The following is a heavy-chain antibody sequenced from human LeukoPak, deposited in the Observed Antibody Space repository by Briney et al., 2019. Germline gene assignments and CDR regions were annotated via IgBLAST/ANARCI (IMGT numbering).Heavy chain of an antibody. CDR2: MYYSGST. CDR3: AREGDYGSGSYYNVWFDT. V-gene: IGHV4-39*07. CDR1: GGSISSSSYY. Sequence: SETLSLTCTVSGGSISSSSYYWGWIRQPPGKGLEWIGSMYYSGSTYYNPSLKSRVTISVDTSKNQFSLKLSSVTAADTAVYYCAREGDYGSGSYYNVWFDTWGQGTLVTVSS. D-gene: IGHD3-10*01. J-gene: IGHJ5*02.